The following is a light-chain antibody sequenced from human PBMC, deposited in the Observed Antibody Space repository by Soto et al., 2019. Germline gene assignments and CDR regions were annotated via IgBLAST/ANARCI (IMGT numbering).Light chain of an antibody. CDR3: AAWDDSLNGPV. Sequence: QSVLTQPPSASGTPGQRVTISCSGSSSNIGDNTLSWYRQVPGTAPQLLIYSNNQRPSGVPDRFSASKSGTSASLAINGLQSVDEGDYYCAAWDDSLNGPVFGGGTKLTVL. CDR2: SNN. V-gene: IGLV1-44*01. CDR1: SSNIGDNT. J-gene: IGLJ3*02.